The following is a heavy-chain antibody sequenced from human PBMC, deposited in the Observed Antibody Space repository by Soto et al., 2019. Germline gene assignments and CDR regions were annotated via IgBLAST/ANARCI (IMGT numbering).Heavy chain of an antibody. CDR3: ARGHYDILTGYLSNWFDP. J-gene: IGHJ5*02. Sequence: ASVKVSCKASGYTFTSYDINWVRQATGQGLEWMGWMNPNSGNTGYAQKFQGRVTMTRNTSISTAYMELSSLRSEDTAVYYCARGHYDILTGYLSNWFDPWGQGTLVTVSS. D-gene: IGHD3-9*01. V-gene: IGHV1-8*01. CDR2: MNPNSGNT. CDR1: GYTFTSYD.